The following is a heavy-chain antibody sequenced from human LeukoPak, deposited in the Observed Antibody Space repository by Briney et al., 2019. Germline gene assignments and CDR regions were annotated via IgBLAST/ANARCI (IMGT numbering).Heavy chain of an antibody. CDR1: AYTFTGYY. D-gene: IGHD3-3*01. J-gene: IGHJ6*02. CDR2: INPNSGGT. Sequence: ASVKVSCKAYAYTFTGYYMHWVRQAPGQGLEWMGWINPNSGGTNYAQKLQGRVTMTRDTSTSTAYMELSRLRSDDTAVYYCARGPPTIFGVVIMDYNYGMDVWGQGTTVTVSS. V-gene: IGHV1-2*02. CDR3: ARGPPTIFGVVIMDYNYGMDV.